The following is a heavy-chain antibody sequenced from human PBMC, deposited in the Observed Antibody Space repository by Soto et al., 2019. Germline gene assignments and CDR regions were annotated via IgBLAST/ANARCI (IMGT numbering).Heavy chain of an antibody. CDR1: GGSFSGYY. V-gene: IGHV4-34*01. Sequence: QVQLQQWGAGLLKPSETLSLTCAVYGGSFSGYYWCWIRQPPGKGPEWLGEINHSGSTNYNPSLKSRVTISVDTSKNQFSLKLSSVTAADTAVYFCARGPFSGWYGYWGQGTLVTVSS. CDR2: INHSGST. D-gene: IGHD6-19*01. CDR3: ARGPFSGWYGY. J-gene: IGHJ4*02.